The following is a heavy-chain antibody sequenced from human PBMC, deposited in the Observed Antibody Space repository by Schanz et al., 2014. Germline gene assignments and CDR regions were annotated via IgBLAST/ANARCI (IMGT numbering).Heavy chain of an antibody. Sequence: VQLVESGGGVVQPGRSLRLSCAASGFMFSSYGMHWVRQAPGKGLEWVGRTRNRANNYFTEYAASVKGRFTISRDDSKNSLYLQMSSLKSEDTALYYCTRVTISPGGHDLDVWGQGTTVTVSS. D-gene: IGHD3-16*01. V-gene: IGHV3-72*01. J-gene: IGHJ6*02. CDR3: TRVTISPGGHDLDV. CDR2: TRNRANNYFT. CDR1: GFMFSSYG.